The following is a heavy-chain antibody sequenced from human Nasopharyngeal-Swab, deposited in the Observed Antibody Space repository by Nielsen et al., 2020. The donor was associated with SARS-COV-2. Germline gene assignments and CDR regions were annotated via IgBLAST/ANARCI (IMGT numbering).Heavy chain of an antibody. J-gene: IGHJ6*02. Sequence: GGSLRLSYAASGFTFSDYYMSWIRQAPGKGLEWVSYISSSGSTIYYADSVKGRFTISRDNAKNSLYLQMNSLRAEDTAVYYCARDTIEYSSSSSNYYYYYGMDVWGQGTTVTVSS. V-gene: IGHV3-11*04. CDR2: ISSSGSTI. D-gene: IGHD6-6*01. CDR1: GFTFSDYY. CDR3: ARDTIEYSSSSSNYYYYYGMDV.